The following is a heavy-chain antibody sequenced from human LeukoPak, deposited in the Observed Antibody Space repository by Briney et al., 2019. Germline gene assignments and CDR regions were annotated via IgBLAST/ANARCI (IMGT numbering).Heavy chain of an antibody. V-gene: IGHV3-23*01. Sequence: GGSLRLSCAGSGFTFSNYAMNWVRQAPGKGLEWVSSISHSGSLSYADSVKGRFTISRDNSKHTLFLQMNSLRPEDTAVYYCAKDYYGSGSGIYKKQRPYYFDYWGQGTLVTVSS. CDR2: ISHSGSL. CDR1: GFTFSNYA. CDR3: AKDYYGSGSGIYKKQRPYYFDY. J-gene: IGHJ4*02. D-gene: IGHD3-10*01.